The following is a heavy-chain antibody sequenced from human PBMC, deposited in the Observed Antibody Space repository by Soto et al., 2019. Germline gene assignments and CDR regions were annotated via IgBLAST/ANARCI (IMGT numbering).Heavy chain of an antibody. V-gene: IGHV4-30-4*02. CDR2: IYYSGST. CDR1: GGSISSGDYY. D-gene: IGHD3-9*01. J-gene: IGHJ6*02. Sequence: PSETLSLTCTVSGGSISSGDYYWSWIRQPPGKGLEWIGYIYYSGSTYYNPSLKSRVTISVDTSKNQFSLKLSSVTAADTAVYYCASSRRINFDWLLYEPLDYYGMDVWGQGTTVTVSS. CDR3: ASSRRINFDWLLYEPLDYYGMDV.